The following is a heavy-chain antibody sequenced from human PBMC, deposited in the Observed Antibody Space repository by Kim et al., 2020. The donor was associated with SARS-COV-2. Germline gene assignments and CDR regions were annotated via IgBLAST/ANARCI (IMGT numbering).Heavy chain of an antibody. CDR2: ISWNSGSI. CDR1: GFTFDDYG. D-gene: IGHD4-17*01. V-gene: IGHV3-9*01. J-gene: IGHJ4*02. CDR3: AKGIRPSYGYYFDY. Sequence: GGSLRLSCAASGFTFDDYGMHWVRQAPGKGLEWVSGISWNSGSIGYADSVKGRFTISRDNAKNSLYLQMNSLRAEDTALYYCAKGIRPSYGYYFDYWGQGTVVTVSS.